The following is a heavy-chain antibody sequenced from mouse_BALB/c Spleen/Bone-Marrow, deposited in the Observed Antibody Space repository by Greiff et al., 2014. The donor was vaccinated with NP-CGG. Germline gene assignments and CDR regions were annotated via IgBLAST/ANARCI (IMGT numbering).Heavy chain of an antibody. CDR2: IYCGGGYT. Sequence: KESGAELVRPGTSVKMSCKAAGYTFTNYWIGWIKQRPGHGLEWIGDIYCGGGYTNYNEKFKGKATLTADTSSNTTYMHLSSLTSEDSAIYYCAREGSYWGQGTLVTVSA. CDR3: AREGSY. V-gene: IGHV1-63*02. CDR1: GYTFTNYW. J-gene: IGHJ3*01.